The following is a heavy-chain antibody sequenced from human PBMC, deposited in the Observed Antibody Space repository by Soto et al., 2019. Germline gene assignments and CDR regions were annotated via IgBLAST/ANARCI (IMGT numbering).Heavy chain of an antibody. CDR3: ARQTHDYGETDFDY. D-gene: IGHD4-17*01. V-gene: IGHV4-39*01. CDR2: IYYSGST. Sequence: SETLSLTGTVSGGSISSISYYWGWIRQPPGKGLEWIGSIYYSGSTYYNPSLKSRVTISVDTSKNQFSLKLSSVTAADTAVYYCARQTHDYGETDFDYWGQGTLVTVSS. CDR1: GGSISSISYY. J-gene: IGHJ4*02.